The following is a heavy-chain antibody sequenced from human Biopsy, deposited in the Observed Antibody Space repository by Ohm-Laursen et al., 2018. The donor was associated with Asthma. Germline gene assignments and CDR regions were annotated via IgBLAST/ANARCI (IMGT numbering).Heavy chain of an antibody. CDR3: ARIKIRIGAGTDRYFDL. V-gene: IGHV1-2*04. Sequence: SSVKVSCKASGYPFTDYYVHWVRQAPGQGLEWMGRIDPNSGGTNYAQKFLGWVTMTRDTSVNTAFMVLSRLRSDDTAVYYCARIKIRIGAGTDRYFDLWGRGTLVTVSS. J-gene: IGHJ2*01. CDR1: GYPFTDYY. D-gene: IGHD3-16*01. CDR2: IDPNSGGT.